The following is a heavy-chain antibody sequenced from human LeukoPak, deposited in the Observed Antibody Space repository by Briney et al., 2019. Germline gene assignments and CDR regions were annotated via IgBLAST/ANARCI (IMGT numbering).Heavy chain of an antibody. J-gene: IGHJ4*02. CDR2: ISYDGSNK. D-gene: IGHD6-13*01. CDR1: GFTFSSYA. V-gene: IGHV3-30-3*01. Sequence: PGRSLRLSCAASGFTFSSYAMHWVRQAPGKGLEWVAVISYDGSNKYYADSVKGRFTISRDNSKNTLYLQMNSLRAEDTAVYYCASGIAAGPQNDYWGQGTLVTVSS. CDR3: ASGIAAGPQNDY.